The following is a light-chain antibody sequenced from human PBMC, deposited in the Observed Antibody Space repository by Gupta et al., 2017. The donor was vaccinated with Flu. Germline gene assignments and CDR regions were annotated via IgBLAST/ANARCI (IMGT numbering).Light chain of an antibody. V-gene: IGLV2-14*01. CDR2: EVT. J-gene: IGLJ2*01. Sequence: SALTQPASVSGSPGHSITISCTGTSSDVGGYKYVSWYQQHPDKAPKLIIYEVTNRPSGVSDRFSASKSGNTASLTISGLQAEDEADYYCTSYTSSSTLLFGGGTKLTVL. CDR3: TSYTSSSTLL. CDR1: SSDVGGYKY.